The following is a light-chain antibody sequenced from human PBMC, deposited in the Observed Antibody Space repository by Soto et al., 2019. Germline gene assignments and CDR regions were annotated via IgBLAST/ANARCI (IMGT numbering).Light chain of an antibody. CDR2: GAS. CDR1: QSVGGY. CDR3: QQYGRSPYT. V-gene: IGKV3-20*01. J-gene: IGKJ2*01. Sequence: EIVLTQSPATLSLSPGERATLSCRASQSVGGYLAWYQQKPGQAPRLLIYGASSRATGIPDRFSGGGSGTDFTLTISRLEPEDFAVYYCQQYGRSPYTFGQGTKLEIK.